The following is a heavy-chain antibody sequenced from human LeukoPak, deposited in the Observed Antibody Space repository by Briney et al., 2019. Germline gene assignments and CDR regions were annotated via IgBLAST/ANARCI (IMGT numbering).Heavy chain of an antibody. Sequence: SETLCLTCAAYDGSFSGYYCSWIRQPPGKGLEWIGGISHSVSTNYNPSLNSRVTISVDKSKNQFSLKLTSVTAADTAVYYCARSFDYSSSFRPPGYWGQGTLVTVSS. J-gene: IGHJ4*02. D-gene: IGHD6-6*01. CDR3: ARSFDYSSSFRPPGY. V-gene: IGHV4-34*01. CDR1: DGSFSGYY. CDR2: ISHSVST.